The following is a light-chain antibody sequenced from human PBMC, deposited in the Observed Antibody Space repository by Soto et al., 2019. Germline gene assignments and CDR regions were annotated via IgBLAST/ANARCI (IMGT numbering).Light chain of an antibody. CDR1: QSISSW. J-gene: IGKJ2*02. V-gene: IGKV1-5*03. CDR2: KAS. CDR3: QHSYSAPCT. Sequence: DIQMTQSPSTLSASVGDRVTITCRASQSISSWLAWYQQKPGKAPKLLIYKASGLESGVPSRFSGSGSGTDFTLTISSLQPDDFATYYCQHSYSAPCTFGQGTKLEIK.